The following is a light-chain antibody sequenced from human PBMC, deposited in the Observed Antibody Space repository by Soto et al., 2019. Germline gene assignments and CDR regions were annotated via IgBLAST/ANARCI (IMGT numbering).Light chain of an antibody. Sequence: DIQMTQSPFSLSASVGDRVTITCRASQSISSCLNWYQQKPGEAPKRLIYEASTLQSGVPSRFSGSGSGTDFSLTISSLQPEDFATYYCQQYTTFPRAFGQGTKVEIK. J-gene: IGKJ1*01. CDR2: EAS. CDR1: QSISSC. CDR3: QQYTTFPRA. V-gene: IGKV1-39*01.